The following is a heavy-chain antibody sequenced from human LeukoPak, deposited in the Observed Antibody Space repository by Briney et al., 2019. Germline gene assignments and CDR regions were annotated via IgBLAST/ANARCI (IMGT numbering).Heavy chain of an antibody. CDR2: ISYDGSNK. CDR3: AKDLGASDY. J-gene: IGHJ4*02. V-gene: IGHV3-30*18. D-gene: IGHD1-26*01. Sequence: GRSLRLSCAAPGFTFSSYGMHWVRQAPGKGLEWVAVISYDGSNKYYADSVKGRFTISRDNSKNTLYLQMNSLRAEDTAVYYCAKDLGASDYWGQGTLVTVSS. CDR1: GFTFSSYG.